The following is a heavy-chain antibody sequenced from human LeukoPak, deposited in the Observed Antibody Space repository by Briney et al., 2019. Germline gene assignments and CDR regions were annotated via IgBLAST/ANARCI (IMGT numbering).Heavy chain of an antibody. CDR1: GGTLCSYA. Sequence: SLKISCKASGGTLCSYAISWVRHAPGHGLEWRGRIIPIFGTANYAQKLLDRVATTTDESTSTAYMEVMSRLSDDAAAFYYSRSDVCGCACDYWGQGTLVTVSS. J-gene: IGHJ4*02. CDR3: SRSDVCGCACDY. CDR2: IIPIFGTA. D-gene: IGHD3-16*01. V-gene: IGHV1-69*05.